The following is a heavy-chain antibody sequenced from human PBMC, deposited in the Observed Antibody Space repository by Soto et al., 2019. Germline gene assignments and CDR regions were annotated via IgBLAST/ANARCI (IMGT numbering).Heavy chain of an antibody. J-gene: IGHJ4*02. Sequence: ASVKVSCKASGYTFSDYYIHCVRQAPGQGLEWMGWINPNSGGTKYAPKFQGGVTMTRDTSITTAYMELSRLRSGDTAVYYCAREPATAKPEGVDFWGQGTLVTVSS. CDR2: INPNSGGT. V-gene: IGHV1-2*02. CDR1: GYTFSDYY. D-gene: IGHD1-1*01. CDR3: AREPATAKPEGVDF.